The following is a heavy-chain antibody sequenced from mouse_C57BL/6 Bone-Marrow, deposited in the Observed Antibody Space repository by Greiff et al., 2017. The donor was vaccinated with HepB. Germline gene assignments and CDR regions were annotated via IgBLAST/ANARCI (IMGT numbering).Heavy chain of an antibody. CDR3: ARTGIYYYGSSPFAY. D-gene: IGHD1-1*01. J-gene: IGHJ3*01. V-gene: IGHV1-81*01. Sequence: VKLQESGAELARPGASVKLSCKASGYTFTSYGISWVKQSTGQGLEWIGEIYPRSGNTYYNEKFKGKATLTADKSSSTAYMELRSLTSEDSAVYFCARTGIYYYGSSPFAYWGQGTLVTVSA. CDR2: IYPRSGNT. CDR1: GYTFTSYG.